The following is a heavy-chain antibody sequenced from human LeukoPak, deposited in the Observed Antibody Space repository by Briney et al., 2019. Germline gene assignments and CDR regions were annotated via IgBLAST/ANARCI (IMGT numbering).Heavy chain of an antibody. CDR1: GFTFSNYA. J-gene: IGHJ4*02. V-gene: IGHV3-23*01. CDR3: TKDQYYGDRAVTHFDY. CDR2: ITASRGGS. Sequence: PGGSLRLSCAASGFTFSNYAMTWVRQAPGKGLEWVSSITASRGGSYYAGSVKGRFTISRDNSRNTLYLQMNSLGVGDTAIYYCTKDQYYGDRAVTHFDYWGQGALVTVSS. D-gene: IGHD3-10*01.